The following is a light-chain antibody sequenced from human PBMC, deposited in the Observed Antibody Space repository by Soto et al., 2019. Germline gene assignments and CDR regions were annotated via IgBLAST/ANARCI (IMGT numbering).Light chain of an antibody. J-gene: IGKJ4*01. CDR2: FGS. V-gene: IGKV2-28*01. Sequence: DIVMTQSPFSLPVTPGEPASISCRSSRSLYSGGYTYLDWYLQKPGQPPQLLISFGSNRASGVPERVSGSGSGTDFTLEINRVEAEDLGVYYCMQTLQTPLTFGGGTKVEI. CDR3: MQTLQTPLT. CDR1: RSLYSGGYTY.